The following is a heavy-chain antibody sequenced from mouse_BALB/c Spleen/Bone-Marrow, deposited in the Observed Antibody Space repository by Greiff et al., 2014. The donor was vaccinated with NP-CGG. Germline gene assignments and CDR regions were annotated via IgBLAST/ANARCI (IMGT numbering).Heavy chain of an antibody. J-gene: IGHJ2*01. CDR2: IWGGGIT. CDR3: AKHDTTVVVDY. D-gene: IGHD1-1*01. Sequence: QVQLQQSGPGLVAPSQSLSITCTVSGFSLTDYGVSWIRQPPGKGLEWLGVIWGGGITYYNSTLKSRLSISKDSSKSQVFLKMNSLLTDDTAMYYCAKHDTTVVVDYWGQGTTLTVSS. CDR1: GFSLTDYG. V-gene: IGHV2-6-5*01.